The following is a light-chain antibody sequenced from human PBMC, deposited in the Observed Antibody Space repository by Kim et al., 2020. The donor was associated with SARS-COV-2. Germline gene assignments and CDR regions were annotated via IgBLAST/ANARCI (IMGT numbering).Light chain of an antibody. V-gene: IGKV4-1*01. CDR1: HSVLYSVNNNNY. J-gene: IGKJ1*01. CDR3: QQYHSGPRM. Sequence: ATINCKSSHSVLYSVNNNNYLSWFQQKPRQPPNLLIYWASTRESGVPARFSGGGSGTAFTLTISSLQAEDVAVYYCQQYHSGPRMFGQGTKVYIK. CDR2: WAS.